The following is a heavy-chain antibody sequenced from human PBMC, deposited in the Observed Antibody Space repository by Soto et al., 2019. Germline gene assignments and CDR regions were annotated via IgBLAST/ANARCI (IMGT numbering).Heavy chain of an antibody. V-gene: IGHV1-2*02. J-gene: IGHJ6*02. CDR3: ARLTHPSLYYYAMDV. CDR2: INPRNGVT. Sequence: GASVKVSCKASGYTFTSYGISWVRQAPGQGLEWMGWINPRNGVTNYAQKFQGRVAMTRDTSISTAYMELSRLTSDDTAVYYCARLTHPSLYYYAMDVWGQGTPVTVYS. CDR1: GYTFTSYG.